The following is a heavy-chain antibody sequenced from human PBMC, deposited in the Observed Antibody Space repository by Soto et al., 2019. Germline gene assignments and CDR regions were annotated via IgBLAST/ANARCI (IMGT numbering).Heavy chain of an antibody. V-gene: IGHV3-21*01. CDR1: GFNFTSYR. CDR3: VTGTHHADDAYDI. CDR2: ISAGSSLI. Sequence: GGSLRLSCVVSGFNFTSYRVNWVRQAPGKGLEWVSSISAGSSLIYYADSVKGRFSISRDNAKNSLYLQMNSLRAEDTAVYYCVTGTHHADDAYDIWGQGTMVTV. J-gene: IGHJ3*02.